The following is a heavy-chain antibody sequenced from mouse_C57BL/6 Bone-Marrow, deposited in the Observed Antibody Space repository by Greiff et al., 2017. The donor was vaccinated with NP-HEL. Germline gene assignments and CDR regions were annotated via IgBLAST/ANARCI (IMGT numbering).Heavy chain of an antibody. Sequence: DVKLVESGGDLVKPGGSLKLSCAASGFTFSSYGMSWVRQTPDKRLEWVATISSGGSYTYYPDSVKGRFTISRDNAKNTLYLQMSSLKSEDTAMYYCAREAVSYWYFDVWGTGTTVTVSS. D-gene: IGHD6-2*01. CDR3: AREAVSYWYFDV. V-gene: IGHV5-6*02. CDR2: ISSGGSYT. J-gene: IGHJ1*03. CDR1: GFTFSSYG.